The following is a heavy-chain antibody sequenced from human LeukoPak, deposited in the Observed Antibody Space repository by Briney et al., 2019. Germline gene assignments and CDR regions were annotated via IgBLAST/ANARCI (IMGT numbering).Heavy chain of an antibody. D-gene: IGHD6-13*01. J-gene: IGHJ3*02. V-gene: IGHV5-51*01. CDR1: GYSFTSYW. CDR3: ARHSSSWSGDAFDI. Sequence: GESLEISCEGSGYSFTSYWIGWVRQMPGKGLEGMGIIYPGDSDTRYSPSFQGQVTISADKSISTAYLQWSSLKASDTAMYYCARHSSSWSGDAFDIWGQGTMVTVSS. CDR2: IYPGDSDT.